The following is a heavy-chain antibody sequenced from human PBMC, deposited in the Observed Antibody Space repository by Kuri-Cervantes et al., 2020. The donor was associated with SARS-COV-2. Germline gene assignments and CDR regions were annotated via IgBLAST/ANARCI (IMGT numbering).Heavy chain of an antibody. CDR2: ICPGDSST. V-gene: IGHV5-51*01. Sequence: KVSCKGSGYTFTNYWIGWARQMPGKGLEWMAIICPGDSSTKYSPSFQGQVSISADKSTDTAYLQWSSLKASDTAIYFCAKGRGYWYFDLWGRGTLVTVSS. CDR3: AKGRGYWYFDL. J-gene: IGHJ2*01. D-gene: IGHD1-26*01. CDR1: GYTFTNYW.